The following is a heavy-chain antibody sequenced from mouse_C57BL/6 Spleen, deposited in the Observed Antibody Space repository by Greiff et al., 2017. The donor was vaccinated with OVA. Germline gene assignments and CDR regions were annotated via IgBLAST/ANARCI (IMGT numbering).Heavy chain of an antibody. Sequence: VQLKESGPGLVKPSQSLSLTCSVTGYSITSGYYWNWIRQFPGNKLEWMGYISYDGSNNYNPSLKNRISITRDTSKNQFFLKLNSVTTEDTATYYCARDLGTVAWFAYWGQGTLVTVSA. CDR3: ARDLGTVAWFAY. V-gene: IGHV3-6*01. D-gene: IGHD1-1*01. CDR1: GYSITSGYY. CDR2: ISYDGSN. J-gene: IGHJ3*01.